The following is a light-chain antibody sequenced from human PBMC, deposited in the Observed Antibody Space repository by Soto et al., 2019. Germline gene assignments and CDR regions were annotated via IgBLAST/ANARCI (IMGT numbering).Light chain of an antibody. V-gene: IGKV1-5*01. CDR3: QHYSLYSPWT. Sequence: DIHMTQSPSSLSVSVGDRVTITCRTSQNINAWLAWYQQRPGQAPKLLIYDASTVQSGGPSRFSGSGSGTEFTLTIRSLQPDDSATYYCQHYSLYSPWTFGQGTKVEIK. J-gene: IGKJ1*01. CDR2: DAS. CDR1: QNINAW.